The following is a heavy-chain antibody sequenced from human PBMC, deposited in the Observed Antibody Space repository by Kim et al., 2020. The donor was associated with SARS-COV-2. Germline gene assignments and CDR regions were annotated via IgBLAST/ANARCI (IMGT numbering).Heavy chain of an antibody. V-gene: IGHV1-2*02. J-gene: IGHJ5*02. CDR1: GYTFTGYY. CDR3: ATVTNSGYGWFDP. CDR2: INPNSGGT. Sequence: ASVKVSCKASGYTFTGYYMHWVRQAPGQGLEWMGWINPNSGGTNYAQKFQGRVTMTRDTSISTAYMELSSLRSDDTAVYYCATVTNSGYGWFDPWGQGTLVTVSS. D-gene: IGHD5-12*01.